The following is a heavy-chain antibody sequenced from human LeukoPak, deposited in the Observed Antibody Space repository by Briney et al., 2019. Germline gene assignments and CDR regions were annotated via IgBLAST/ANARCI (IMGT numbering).Heavy chain of an antibody. Sequence: GGSLRLSCAASGFTFSSYWMSWVRQAPGKGLEWVANIKQDGSEKYYVDSVKGRFTISRDNAKNTLYLQMNSLRAEDTAVYYCAKDAMIVVVTQDYFDYWGQGTLVTVSS. CDR1: GFTFSSYW. V-gene: IGHV3-7*03. D-gene: IGHD3-22*01. CDR2: IKQDGSEK. J-gene: IGHJ4*02. CDR3: AKDAMIVVVTQDYFDY.